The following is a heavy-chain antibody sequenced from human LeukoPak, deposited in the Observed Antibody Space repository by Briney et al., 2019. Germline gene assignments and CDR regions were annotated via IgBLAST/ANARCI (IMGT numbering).Heavy chain of an antibody. D-gene: IGHD3-3*01. CDR3: ARGIDYDFWSGYTDNNWFDP. Sequence: SETLSLTCAVYGGSFSGYYWSWIRQPPGKGLEWIGEINHSGSTNYNPSLKSRVTISVDTSKNQFSLKLSSVTAAETAVYYCARGIDYDFWSGYTDNNWFDPWGQGTLVTDSS. CDR1: GGSFSGYY. V-gene: IGHV4-34*01. J-gene: IGHJ5*02. CDR2: INHSGST.